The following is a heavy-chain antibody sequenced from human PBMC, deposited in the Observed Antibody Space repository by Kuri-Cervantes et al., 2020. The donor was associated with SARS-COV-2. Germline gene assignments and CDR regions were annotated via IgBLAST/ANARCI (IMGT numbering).Heavy chain of an antibody. CDR1: GGSFSTYN. Sequence: GSLRLSCAVYGGSFSTYNWNWIRQPPGKGLEWIGEINHSGSTNYNPSLKRRVTTSIDASKKQFSLKLSSVTAADTAEYYCARSGSYSYYFDYWGQGTLVTVSS. CDR2: INHSGST. CDR3: ARSGSYSYYFDY. D-gene: IGHD1-26*01. V-gene: IGHV4-34*01. J-gene: IGHJ4*02.